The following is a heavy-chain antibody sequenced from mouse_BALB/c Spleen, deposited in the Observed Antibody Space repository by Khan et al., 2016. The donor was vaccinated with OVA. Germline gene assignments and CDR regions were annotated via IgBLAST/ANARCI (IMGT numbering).Heavy chain of an antibody. CDR1: GYTFTDFT. V-gene: IGHV1S137*01. J-gene: IGHJ3*01. CDR3: TGGGGGNRCAY. Sequence: QVQLKQSGAELVRPGVSVKISCKGSGYTFTDFTMHWVKQSHAKSLEWIGVISTYYGDATYNQKFKGKATMTVDKASSTAYMELARLTSEDSAINYCTGGGGGNRCAYWGQGTLVTVSA. CDR2: ISTYYGDA.